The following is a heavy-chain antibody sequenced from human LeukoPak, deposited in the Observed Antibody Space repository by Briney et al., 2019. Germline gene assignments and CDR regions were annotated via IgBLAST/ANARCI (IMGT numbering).Heavy chain of an antibody. V-gene: IGHV1-18*01. Sequence: GASVKVSCKASGYTFTSYGISWLRQAPGQGLEWMGWICAYNGNTNNAQKLQGRVTMTTDTSTSTAYMELRSLRSDDTAVYYCARHSMVRGVIPYYYYGMDVWGQGTTVAVSS. CDR3: ARHSMVRGVIPYYYYGMDV. J-gene: IGHJ6*02. CDR2: ICAYNGNT. D-gene: IGHD3-10*01. CDR1: GYTFTSYG.